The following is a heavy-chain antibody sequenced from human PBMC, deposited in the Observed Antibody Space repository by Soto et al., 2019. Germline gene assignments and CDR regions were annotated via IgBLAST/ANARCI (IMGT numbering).Heavy chain of an antibody. CDR1: GFTFSSYA. V-gene: IGHV3-23*01. CDR3: AKAVSYYDYIWGSYRSVQYFDY. Sequence: PGGTLSLTCAVSGFTFSSYAMTSVRLTPGTGLEPNSPVRGRGGITYYADPVKGRFTISRDNSKKKLYMQMNSLGAEDKAVYYCAKAVSYYDYIWGSYRSVQYFDYWGPGTLVTVSS. J-gene: IGHJ4*02. D-gene: IGHD3-16*02. CDR2: VRGRGGIT.